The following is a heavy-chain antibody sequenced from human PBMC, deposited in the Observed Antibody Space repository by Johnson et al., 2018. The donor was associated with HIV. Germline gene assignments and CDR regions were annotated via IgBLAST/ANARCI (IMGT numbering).Heavy chain of an antibody. Sequence: QVQLVESGGGVVQPGRSLRLSCAASGFTFSSYAMHWVRQAPGKGLEWVAFIRYDGSSKYYGDSVKGRFTISRDNSKNTLYLQMNSLRTEDTAVYYCASEYFDIWGQGTMVTVSS. CDR3: ASEYFDI. CDR1: GFTFSSYA. V-gene: IGHV3-30*04. CDR2: IRYDGSSK. J-gene: IGHJ3*02.